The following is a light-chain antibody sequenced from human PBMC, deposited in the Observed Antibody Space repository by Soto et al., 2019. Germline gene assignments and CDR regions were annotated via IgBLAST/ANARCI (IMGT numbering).Light chain of an antibody. V-gene: IGLV2-14*01. J-gene: IGLJ1*01. CDR1: SSDIGGYNY. CDR3: CSYSTSNTHNYV. CDR2: EVN. Sequence: QSVLTQPASVSGSPGQSITVSCTGTSSDIGGYNYVSWYQHHPGKAPQLIIYEVNLRPSGVSDRFSASKSGDPASLTISGLQAGDEADYYCCSYSTSNTHNYVFGTGTKLTVL.